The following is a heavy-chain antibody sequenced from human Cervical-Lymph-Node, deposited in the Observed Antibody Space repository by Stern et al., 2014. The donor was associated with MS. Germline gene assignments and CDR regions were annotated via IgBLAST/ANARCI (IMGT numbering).Heavy chain of an antibody. CDR1: GFIFRAYW. V-gene: IGHV3-7*01. J-gene: IGHJ4*02. Sequence: VQLVQSGAGLVQPGGSLRLPCIGSGFIFRAYWMSWARPAPGKVLECVDNINEGGGEKFDVDSVKGRFTISRDNGKNALYLQMNSLRADDTAVYYCARNGGPGTADYWGQGTLVTVSS. D-gene: IGHD1-7*01. CDR2: INEGGGEK. CDR3: ARNGGPGTADY.